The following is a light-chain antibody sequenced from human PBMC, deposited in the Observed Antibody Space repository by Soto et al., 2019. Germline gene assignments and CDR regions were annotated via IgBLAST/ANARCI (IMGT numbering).Light chain of an antibody. V-gene: IGKV1-39*01. Sequence: DIQMTQSPSSLSASVGDRVTIACRASQNVDRYLNWYQHKPGKAPQPLIYAASSLQSGVPSRFSGSGSGTDFTPTINNLQPEDFATYYCQQSHNTWTFGQGTKVDIK. CDR1: QNVDRY. CDR2: AAS. CDR3: QQSHNTWT. J-gene: IGKJ1*01.